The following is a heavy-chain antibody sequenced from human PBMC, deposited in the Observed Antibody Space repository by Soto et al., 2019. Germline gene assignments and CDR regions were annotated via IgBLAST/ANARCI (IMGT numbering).Heavy chain of an antibody. J-gene: IGHJ4*02. D-gene: IGHD2-15*01. Sequence: GGSLRLSCAASGFTFSNAWMNWVRQAPGKGLEWVGRIYSQAPGKGLEWVGRIYGKPYGGTTEYAVPVKGRFTISRDDSKNTLYLQMNSLKTEDTAVYYCTTTPLEYCFTDTCFSYFDYWGPGTQVTVSS. CDR3: TTTPLEYCFTDTCFSYFDY. CDR1: GFTFSNAW. V-gene: IGHV3-15*07. CDR2: IYGKPYGGTT.